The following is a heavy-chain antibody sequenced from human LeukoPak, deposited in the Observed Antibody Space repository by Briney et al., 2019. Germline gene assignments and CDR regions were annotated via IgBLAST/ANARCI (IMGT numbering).Heavy chain of an antibody. V-gene: IGHV4-61*02. J-gene: IGHJ4*02. CDR1: GGSISSGSYY. CDR3: AANYYGSGNPDY. D-gene: IGHD3-10*01. Sequence: SETLSLTCTVSGGSISSGSYYWSWIRQPAGKGLEWIGRIYTTGSTNYNPSLKSRVTISVDTSENQFSLNLSSVTAADTAVYYCAANYYGSGNPDYWGQGTLVTVSS. CDR2: IYTTGST.